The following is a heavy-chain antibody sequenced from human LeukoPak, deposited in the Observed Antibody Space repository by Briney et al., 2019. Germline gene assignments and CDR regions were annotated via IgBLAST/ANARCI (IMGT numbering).Heavy chain of an antibody. V-gene: IGHV4-59*01. CDR1: GGSISSYY. CDR3: ARVPQWDQGEYYFDY. CDR2: IYYSGST. J-gene: IGHJ4*02. D-gene: IGHD1-26*01. Sequence: SETLSLTCTVSGGSISSYYWSWIRQPPGKGLEWIGYIYYSGSTNYNPSLKSRVTISVDTSKNQFSLTLSSVTAADTAVYYCARVPQWDQGEYYFDYWGQGTLVTVSS.